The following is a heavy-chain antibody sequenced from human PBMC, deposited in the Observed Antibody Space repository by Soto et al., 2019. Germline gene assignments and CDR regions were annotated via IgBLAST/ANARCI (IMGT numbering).Heavy chain of an antibody. CDR3: TRDWYGLGRK. CDR1: GFSVSDNY. CDR2: IYADGRT. V-gene: IGHV3-53*01. D-gene: IGHD3-10*01. Sequence: EVQLVASGGDLIQPGGSLRLSCVVSGFSVSDNYLTWVRQAPGKGPECVSVIYADGRTYYTDSVIGRFTLSRDNYRNTLYLQMNSLRVEDTAMYYCTRDWYGLGRKWGQGTLVSVSS. J-gene: IGHJ4*02.